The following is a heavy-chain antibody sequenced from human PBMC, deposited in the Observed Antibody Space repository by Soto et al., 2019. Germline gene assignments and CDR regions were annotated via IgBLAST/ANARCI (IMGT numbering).Heavy chain of an antibody. V-gene: IGHV1-2*02. CDR2: TNPNSGGT. Sequence: QVQLVQSGAEVKKPGASVKVSCKTSGYTFNEYYIHWMRQVPGQGLEWMGWTNPNSGGTKFAKKFRGRITVTSDPSTSTVYMELSRLRSDATAVYYCARRLGGGGDYFYGMDVWGQGTAVTVS. CDR1: GYTFNEYY. CDR3: ARRLGGGGDYFYGMDV. D-gene: IGHD3-10*01. J-gene: IGHJ6*02.